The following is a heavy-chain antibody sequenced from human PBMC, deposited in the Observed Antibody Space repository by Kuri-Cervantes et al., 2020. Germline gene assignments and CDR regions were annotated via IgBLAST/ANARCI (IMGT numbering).Heavy chain of an antibody. CDR2: IYQSGTT. J-gene: IGHJ6*02. Sequence: SETLSLTCSVSGSSISSGYYWGWIRQPPGKGLECIGTIYQSGTTYYNASLKSRVTISVDMSKNHFSLRLSSVTAADTAVYYCAREGAYYSTLDVWGQGTTVTVSS. CDR1: GSSISSGYY. CDR3: AREGAYYSTLDV. V-gene: IGHV4-38-2*02. D-gene: IGHD3-10*01.